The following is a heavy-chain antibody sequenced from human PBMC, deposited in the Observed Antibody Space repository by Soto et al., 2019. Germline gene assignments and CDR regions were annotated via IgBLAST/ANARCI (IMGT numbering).Heavy chain of an antibody. Sequence: QITLKESGPTLVKPTQTLTLTCTFSGFSFLSSGVAVAWIRQPPGKALEWVAFIFWDDDKRYSPSLKSRITITKDTSNNQVGLTMTNIDPVDTGTYYCAHRLRSSNGWGTFDYWGQGIVVTVSS. CDR3: AHRLRSSNGWGTFDY. V-gene: IGHV2-5*02. CDR1: GFSFLSSGVA. J-gene: IGHJ4*02. CDR2: IFWDDDK. D-gene: IGHD3-16*01.